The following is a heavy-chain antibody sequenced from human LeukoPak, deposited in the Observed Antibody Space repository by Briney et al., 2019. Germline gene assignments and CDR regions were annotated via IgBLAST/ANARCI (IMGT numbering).Heavy chain of an antibody. J-gene: IGHJ3*02. CDR3: ARRLFDTPYILDAFDI. Sequence: GESLKISCKGSGYSFTSYWIGWVRQMPGKGLEWMGIIYPGDSDTRYSPSFQGQVTISADKSISAAYLQWSSLKASDTAMYYCARRLFDTPYILDAFDIWGQGTMVTVSS. CDR1: GYSFTSYW. V-gene: IGHV5-51*01. D-gene: IGHD1-1*01. CDR2: IYPGDSDT.